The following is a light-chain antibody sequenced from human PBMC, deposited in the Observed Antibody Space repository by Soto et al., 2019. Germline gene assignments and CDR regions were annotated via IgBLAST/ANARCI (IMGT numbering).Light chain of an antibody. V-gene: IGLV2-14*01. CDR1: SSDVGGYNY. J-gene: IGLJ1*01. CDR3: SSYTNNLQV. Sequence: QSVLTQPASVCGSPGQSITISCTGTSSDVGGYNYVSWYQQYPGKVPKLIIFDVSNRPSGVSNRFSGSKSGNTASLTISGLQAEDEADYYCSSYTNNLQVFGTGTKVTVL. CDR2: DVS.